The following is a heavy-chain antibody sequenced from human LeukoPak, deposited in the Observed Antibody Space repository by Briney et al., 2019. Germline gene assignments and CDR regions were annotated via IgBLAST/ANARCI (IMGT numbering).Heavy chain of an antibody. V-gene: IGHV3-53*01. CDR2: LYSGGNT. CDR3: ARGRIIRGYFDY. J-gene: IGHJ4*02. D-gene: IGHD2/OR15-2a*01. Sequence: GGSLRLSCAVSGLTVSSNFMNWVRQAPGKGLEWVSILYSGGNTYYADSVKGRFTVSRDNSKNTLYLQMSSLRAEDTALYYCARGRIIRGYFDYWGQGTLVSVSS. CDR1: GLTVSSNF.